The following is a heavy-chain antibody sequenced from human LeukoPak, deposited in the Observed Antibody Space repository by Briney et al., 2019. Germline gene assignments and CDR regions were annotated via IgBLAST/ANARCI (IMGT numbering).Heavy chain of an antibody. V-gene: IGHV1-46*01. CDR1: GYTFTSYY. J-gene: IGHJ4*02. CDR2: INPSGGST. CDR3: ARNGYSSGWSSY. D-gene: IGHD6-19*01. Sequence: GASVKVSCKASGYTFTSYYMHWVRQAPGQGLEWMGIINPSGGSTSYAQKFQGRVTMTRNTSISTAYMELSSLRSEDTAVYYCARNGYSSGWSSYWGQGTLVTVSS.